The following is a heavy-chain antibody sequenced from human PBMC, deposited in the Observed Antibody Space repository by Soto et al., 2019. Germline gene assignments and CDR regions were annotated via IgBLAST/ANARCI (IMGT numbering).Heavy chain of an antibody. D-gene: IGHD4-17*01. CDR1: GGTFSPYG. Sequence: QVQLVQSGAEVKKPGSSVKVSCKASGGTFSPYGMNWVRQAPGQGLEWMGSIIPLYGTTNYAQTFQGRVTIPADESTSTVYMDLRSLRSKDTAIYYCPRGPRATVTSLDPWGQGTLVTVSS. V-gene: IGHV1-69*18. J-gene: IGHJ5*02. CDR3: PRGPRATVTSLDP. CDR2: IIPLYGTT.